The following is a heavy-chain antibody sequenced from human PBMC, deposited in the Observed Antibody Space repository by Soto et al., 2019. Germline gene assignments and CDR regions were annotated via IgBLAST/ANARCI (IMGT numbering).Heavy chain of an antibody. J-gene: IGHJ5*02. CDR1: GASINSGDDY. V-gene: IGHV4-30-4*01. Sequence: QVQLHESGPGLVTPSQTLSLTCTVSGASINSGDDYWSWVRQSPGKGLEWIGYIYHTGSTYYNPSVKSRINLSVDTSKNPFSLKLTSVTAADTALYHCPRLGITVARGLKILKWFDPWGQGTLVTVSS. CDR2: IYHTGST. D-gene: IGHD3-10*01. CDR3: PRLGITVARGLKILKWFDP.